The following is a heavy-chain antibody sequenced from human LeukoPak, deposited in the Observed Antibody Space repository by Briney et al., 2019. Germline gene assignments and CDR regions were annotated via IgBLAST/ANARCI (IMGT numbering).Heavy chain of an antibody. CDR3: ARAGYGSGSFDY. V-gene: IGHV4-31*03. CDR1: GGSISSGGYY. Sequence: PSETLSLTCTVSGGSISSGGYYWSWIRQHPGKGLEWIGYIYYSGSTYYNPSLKSRVTISVDRSKNQFSLKLSSVTAADTAVYYCARAGYGSGSFDYWGQGTLVTVSS. J-gene: IGHJ4*02. D-gene: IGHD3-10*01. CDR2: IYYSGST.